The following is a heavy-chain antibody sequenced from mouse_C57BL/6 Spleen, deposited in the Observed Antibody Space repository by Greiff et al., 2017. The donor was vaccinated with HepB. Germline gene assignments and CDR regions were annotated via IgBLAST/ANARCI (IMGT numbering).Heavy chain of an antibody. D-gene: IGHD2-2*01. CDR1: GYTFTDYY. Sequence: EVQLQQSGPELVKPGASVKISCKASGYTFTDYYMNWVKQSHGKSLEWIGDINPNNGGTSYNQKFKGKATLTVDKSSSTAYMALRSLTSEDSAVYYCARRGGYDGGAWFAYWGQGTLVTVSA. CDR3: ARRGGYDGGAWFAY. CDR2: INPNNGGT. J-gene: IGHJ3*01. V-gene: IGHV1-26*01.